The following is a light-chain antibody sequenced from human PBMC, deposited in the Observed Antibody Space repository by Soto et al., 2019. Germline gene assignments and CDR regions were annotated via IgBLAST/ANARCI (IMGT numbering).Light chain of an antibody. CDR3: SSYASTSALV. CDR1: SSDVGGYNY. CDR2: DVS. V-gene: IGLV2-14*03. J-gene: IGLJ2*01. Sequence: QSVLTQPASASGSPGQSITISCTGTSSDVGGYNYVSWYQHQPGNAPKLMISDVSKRPSVVSNLFSGSTSGNTASLTSSGRQDEDADDYYCSSYASTSALVFGGGTKLTVL.